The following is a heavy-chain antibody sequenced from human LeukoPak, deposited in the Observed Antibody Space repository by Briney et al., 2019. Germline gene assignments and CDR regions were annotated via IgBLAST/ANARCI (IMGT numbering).Heavy chain of an antibody. D-gene: IGHD3-10*01. CDR1: GYTFTSYD. Sequence: ASVKVSCKASGYTFTSYDINWVRQATGQGLEWMGWMNPNSGNTGYAQKFQGRVTMTRNTSISTAYMELSSLRSEDTAVYYCARGDGWFGELNFDYWGQGTLVTVSS. CDR3: ARGDGWFGELNFDY. V-gene: IGHV1-8*01. J-gene: IGHJ4*02. CDR2: MNPNSGNT.